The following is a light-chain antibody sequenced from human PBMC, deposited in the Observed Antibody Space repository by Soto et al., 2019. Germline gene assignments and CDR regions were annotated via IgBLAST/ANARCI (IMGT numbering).Light chain of an antibody. Sequence: QSALAQPASVSGSHGQSITISCAGTNRDVGGYNYVSWYQQYPGKAPKLIIYEVTYRPSGVSNRFSGSKSGNTASLTISGLQAEDEADYYCSSYSSSSALDVIFGGGTKVTVL. CDR1: NRDVGGYNY. J-gene: IGLJ2*01. CDR3: SSYSSSSALDVI. V-gene: IGLV2-14*01. CDR2: EVT.